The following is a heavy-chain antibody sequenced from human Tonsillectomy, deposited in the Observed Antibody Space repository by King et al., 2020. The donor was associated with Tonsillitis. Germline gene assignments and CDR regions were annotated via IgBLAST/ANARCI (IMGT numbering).Heavy chain of an antibody. Sequence: VQLVESGGGLVQPGGSLRLSCAASGFTFSDHYMDWVRQAPGKGLEWVGRTRNKANSYTTEYAASVKGRFTISRDDSKNSLYLQMNSLKTEDTAVYYCARELVHDYGDYGYLHHWGQGTLVTVSS. CDR3: ARELVHDYGDYGYLHH. CDR2: TRNKANSYTT. V-gene: IGHV3-72*01. D-gene: IGHD4-17*01. CDR1: GFTFSDHY. J-gene: IGHJ1*01.